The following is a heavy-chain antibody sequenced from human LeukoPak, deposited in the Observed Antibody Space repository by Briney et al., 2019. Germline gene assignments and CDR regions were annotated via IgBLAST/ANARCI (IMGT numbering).Heavy chain of an antibody. CDR3: ARGAVRRYFDY. J-gene: IGHJ4*02. CDR2: INHSGST. Sequence: PSQTLSLTCTVSGGSISSGGYYWSWIRQPPGKGLEWIVEINHSGSTNYNPSLKSRVTISVDTSKNQFSLKLSSVTAADTAVYYCARGAVRRYFDYWGQGTLVTVSS. CDR1: GGSISSGGYY. D-gene: IGHD1-1*01. V-gene: IGHV4-30-2*01.